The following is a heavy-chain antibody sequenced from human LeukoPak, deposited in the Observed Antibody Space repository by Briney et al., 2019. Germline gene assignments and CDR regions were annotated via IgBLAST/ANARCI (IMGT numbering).Heavy chain of an antibody. V-gene: IGHV3-30*02. CDR3: AKALDYGYSYYYYMDV. CDR2: IRYDGSNK. D-gene: IGHD4-17*01. J-gene: IGHJ6*03. CDR1: GFTFSSYG. Sequence: GGSLRLSCAASGFTFSSYGMHWVRQAPGKGLEWVAFIRYDGSNKYYADSVKGRFTISRDNSKNTLYLQVNSLRAEDTAVYYCAKALDYGYSYYYYMDVWGKGTTVTVSS.